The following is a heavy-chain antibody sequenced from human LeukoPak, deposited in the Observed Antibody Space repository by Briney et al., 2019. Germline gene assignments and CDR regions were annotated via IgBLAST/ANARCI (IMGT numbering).Heavy chain of an antibody. Sequence: NPSETLSLTCTVSGGSISSSTYYWGWIRQPPGKGLEWIGTIYYSGSTYYNPSLKSRVTISVDTSKNQFSLNLTSVTAADTAVYFCTRSRSINYGDYGWFFYWGQGTLVTVS. V-gene: IGHV4-39*01. J-gene: IGHJ4*02. CDR3: TRSRSINYGDYGWFFY. CDR1: GGSISSSTYY. CDR2: IYYSGST. D-gene: IGHD4-17*01.